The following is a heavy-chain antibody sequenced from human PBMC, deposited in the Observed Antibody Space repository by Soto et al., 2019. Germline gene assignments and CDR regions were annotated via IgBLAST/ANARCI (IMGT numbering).Heavy chain of an antibody. CDR2: ISAGSSNI. V-gene: IGHV3-21*01. CDR1: GFTFRTYY. CDR3: ARQYPSSSRHFDH. J-gene: IGHJ4*02. D-gene: IGHD6-6*01. Sequence: EVELVESGGGLVKPGGSLKLSCAASGFTFRTYYMIWVRQAPGKGLAWVSTISAGSSNIYYAPSVKGRFTISRDNAKNLLYLQINSLRDEDTAVYYCARQYPSSSRHFDHWGQGTLVIVSS.